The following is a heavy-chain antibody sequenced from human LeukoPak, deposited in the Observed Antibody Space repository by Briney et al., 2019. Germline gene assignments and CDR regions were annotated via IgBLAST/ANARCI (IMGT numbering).Heavy chain of an antibody. D-gene: IGHD2-8*01. Sequence: PGGTLRLSCAASGFTFSSHAMSWVRQAPGKGLEWVAVISYDGSNKYYADSVKGRFTISRDSSKNTLYLQMNSLRAEDTAVYYCARAGGYCTNGVCYNYFDYWGQGTLVTVSS. J-gene: IGHJ4*02. V-gene: IGHV3-30*04. CDR3: ARAGGYCTNGVCYNYFDY. CDR1: GFTFSSHA. CDR2: ISYDGSNK.